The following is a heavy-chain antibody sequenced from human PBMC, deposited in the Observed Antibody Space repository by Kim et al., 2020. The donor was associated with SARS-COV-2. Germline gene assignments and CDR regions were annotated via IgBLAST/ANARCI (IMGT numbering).Heavy chain of an antibody. Sequence: GGSLRLSCAASGFTFDDYAMEWVRQAPGKGLEWVAGIICNSGSIGYADSVKGRFAISRDNAKNSLYLQMNSLRTEDTALYYCAGWSYYGMDVWGQGTTVTVSS. D-gene: IGHD6-19*01. J-gene: IGHJ6*02. CDR2: IICNSGSI. V-gene: IGHV3-9*01. CDR1: GFTFDDYA. CDR3: AGWSYYGMDV.